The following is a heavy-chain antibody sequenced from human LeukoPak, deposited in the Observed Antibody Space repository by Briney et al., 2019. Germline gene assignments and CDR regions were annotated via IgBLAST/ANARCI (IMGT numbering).Heavy chain of an antibody. CDR2: IYYSGST. V-gene: IGHV4-39*07. CDR1: GGTISSSSYY. CDR3: ARSSEITMVRGVIWAFDI. J-gene: IGHJ3*02. Sequence: SETLSFNCTGSGGTISSSSYYWGWIRQPPGKGVEWIGSIYYSGSTYYNPSLKSRVTISVDTSKNQFSLKLSSVTAADTAVYYCARSSEITMVRGVIWAFDIWGQGTMVTVSS. D-gene: IGHD3-10*01.